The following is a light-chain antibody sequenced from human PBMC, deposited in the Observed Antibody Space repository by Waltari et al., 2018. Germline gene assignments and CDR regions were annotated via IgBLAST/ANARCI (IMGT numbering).Light chain of an antibody. CDR3: QQYSNWPRT. Sequence: EIVFTQSPATLSLSPGERPTLSSRASQSVSSSLAGYQQKPGQAPRLLIYGASSRATGIPDRFSGSGSGTDFTLTISSLEPEDFAVYYCQQYSNWPRTFGQGTKVEIK. V-gene: IGKV3-15*01. J-gene: IGKJ1*01. CDR2: GAS. CDR1: QSVSSS.